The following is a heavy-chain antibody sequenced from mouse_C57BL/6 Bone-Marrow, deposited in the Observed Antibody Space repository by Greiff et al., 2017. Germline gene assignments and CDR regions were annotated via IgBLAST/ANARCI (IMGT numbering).Heavy chain of an antibody. Sequence: VQLQQSGAELAKPGASVKLSCKASGCTFTSYWMHWVKQKPGQGLEWIGYINPSSGYTKYNQKFKDKATLTADKSSSTAYMQLSSLTYEDSAVYYCARSYDGYYPGYWGQGTTLTVSS. CDR2: INPSSGYT. J-gene: IGHJ2*01. CDR1: GCTFTSYW. D-gene: IGHD2-3*01. CDR3: ARSYDGYYPGY. V-gene: IGHV1-7*01.